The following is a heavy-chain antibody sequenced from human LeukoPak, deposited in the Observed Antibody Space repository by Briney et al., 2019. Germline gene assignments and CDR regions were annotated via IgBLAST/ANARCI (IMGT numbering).Heavy chain of an antibody. CDR3: ARGLSGYCSGGSCYGYYYGMDV. D-gene: IGHD2-15*01. V-gene: IGHV3-11*04. CDR2: ISSSGSTI. CDR1: GLTFSDYY. Sequence: PGGSLRLSCAASGLTFSDYYMSWIRQAPGKGLEWVSYISSSGSTIYYADSVKGRFTISRDNAKNSLYLQMNSLRAEDTAVYYCARGLSGYCSGGSCYGYYYGMDVWGQGTTVTVSS. J-gene: IGHJ6*02.